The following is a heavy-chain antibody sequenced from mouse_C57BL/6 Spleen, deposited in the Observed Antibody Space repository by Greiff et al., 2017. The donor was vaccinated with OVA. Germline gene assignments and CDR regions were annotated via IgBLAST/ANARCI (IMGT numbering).Heavy chain of an antibody. J-gene: IGHJ2*01. CDR3: ARKGFNTESRWIDY. D-gene: IGHD1-1*01. Sequence: VKLQESGAELARPGASVKLSCKASGYTFTSYGISWVKQRTGQGLEWIGEIYPRSGNTYYNEKFKGKATLTADKSSSTAYMERRSLTSEDSAVYFCARKGFNTESRWIDYWGQGTTLTVSS. CDR2: IYPRSGNT. V-gene: IGHV1-81*01. CDR1: GYTFTSYG.